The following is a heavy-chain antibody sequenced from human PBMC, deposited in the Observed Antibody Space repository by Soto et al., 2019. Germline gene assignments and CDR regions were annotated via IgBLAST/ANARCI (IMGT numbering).Heavy chain of an antibody. J-gene: IGHJ4*02. CDR3: ASESYGGEFDY. D-gene: IGHD4-17*01. CDR1: GYSFSFYG. Sequence: ASVKVSCKASGYSFSFYGINWVRQAPGQGLEWMGWINPNSGGTNYAQKFQGWVTMTRDTSISTAYMELSRLRSEDTAVYYCASESYGGEFDYWGQGTLVTVSS. V-gene: IGHV1-2*04. CDR2: INPNSGGT.